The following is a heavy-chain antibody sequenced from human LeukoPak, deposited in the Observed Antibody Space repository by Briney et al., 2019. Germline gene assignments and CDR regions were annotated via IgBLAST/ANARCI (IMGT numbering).Heavy chain of an antibody. CDR3: ARLRRDGYNYYFDY. J-gene: IGHJ4*02. CDR1: GFSTSSYY. V-gene: IGHV4-59*08. D-gene: IGHD5-24*01. CDR2: IYYSGST. Sequence: AETLSLTCAASGFSTSSYYWSWIRQPPGKGLEWVGYIYYSGSTNYNPSLKSRVTMSVDTSKNQFSLKLSSVTAADTAVYYCARLRRDGYNYYFDYWGQGTLVTVSS.